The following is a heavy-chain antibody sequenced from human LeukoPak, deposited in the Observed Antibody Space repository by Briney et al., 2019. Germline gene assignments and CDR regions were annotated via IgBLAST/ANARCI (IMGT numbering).Heavy chain of an antibody. CDR3: AKWGYCSSTSCYGFDY. Sequence: PGGSLRLSCAASGFTFSSYAMSWVRQAPGNGLEWVSAISGSGGNTYYADSVKGRFTISRDNSKNTLYLQMNSLRAEDTAVYYCAKWGYCSSTSCYGFDYWGQGALVTVSS. D-gene: IGHD2-2*01. V-gene: IGHV3-23*01. CDR2: ISGSGGNT. J-gene: IGHJ4*02. CDR1: GFTFSSYA.